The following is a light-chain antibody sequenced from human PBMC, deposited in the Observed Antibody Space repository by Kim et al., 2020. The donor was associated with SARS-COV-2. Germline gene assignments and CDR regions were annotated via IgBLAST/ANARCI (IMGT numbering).Light chain of an antibody. CDR2: ASS. J-gene: IGKJ2*01. Sequence: STGERSTLSCRASQSVSSNYLAWYKQKVGQAPRLHIYASSSRATGIPDRFSGGGSQTEFTLTINGLEPEDFAVYYCQQYGRSPGYTFGQGTKLEI. CDR1: QSVSSNY. V-gene: IGKV3-20*01. CDR3: QQYGRSPGYT.